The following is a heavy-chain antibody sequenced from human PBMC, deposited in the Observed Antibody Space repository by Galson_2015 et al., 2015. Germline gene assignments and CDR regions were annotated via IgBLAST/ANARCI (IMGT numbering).Heavy chain of an antibody. D-gene: IGHD6-13*01. CDR1: DFTFSSYA. J-gene: IGHJ4*02. CDR2: ISGSGGST. V-gene: IGHV3-23*01. CDR3: AKVSKIKYSSSWTFDY. Sequence: SLRLSCAASDFTFSSYAMNWVRQAPGKGLEWVSAISGSGGSTYYADSVKGRFTISRDNSKNTLYMQMNSLRAEDTAVYYCAKVSKIKYSSSWTFDYWGQGTLVTVSS.